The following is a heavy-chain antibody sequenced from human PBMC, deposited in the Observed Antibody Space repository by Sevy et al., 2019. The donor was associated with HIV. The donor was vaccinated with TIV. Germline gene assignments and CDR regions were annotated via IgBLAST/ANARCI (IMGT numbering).Heavy chain of an antibody. CDR1: GFTFSSYS. V-gene: IGHV3-48*01. CDR3: ARGDDYGDYVEYFQH. J-gene: IGHJ1*01. D-gene: IGHD4-17*01. Sequence: GGSLRLSCAASGFTFSSYSMNWVRQAPGKGLEWVSYISSSSSTIYYADSVKGRFTISRDNAKNSLYLQMNSLRAEDTAVYCCARGDDYGDYVEYFQHWGQGTLVTVSS. CDR2: ISSSSSTI.